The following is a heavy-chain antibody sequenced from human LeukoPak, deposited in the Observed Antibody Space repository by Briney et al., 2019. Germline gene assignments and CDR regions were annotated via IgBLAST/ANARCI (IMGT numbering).Heavy chain of an antibody. V-gene: IGHV3-7*01. CDR3: ARDSGAAY. D-gene: IGHD2-15*01. CDR2: IKRDGSEK. CDR1: GFIFSTAW. Sequence: GGSLRLSCAASGFIFSTAWMSWVRQVPGKGLEWVANIKRDGSEKYYVDSVKGRFTISRDNAKNSLYLQMNSLRAEDTAVYYCARDSGAAYWGQGTLVTVSS. J-gene: IGHJ4*02.